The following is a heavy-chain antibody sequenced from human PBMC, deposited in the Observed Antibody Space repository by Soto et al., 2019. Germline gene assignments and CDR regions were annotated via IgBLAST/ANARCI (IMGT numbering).Heavy chain of an antibody. V-gene: IGHV3-23*01. D-gene: IGHD3-22*01. J-gene: IGHJ4*02. CDR2: IGGSSDST. CDR3: AKRDSTGYYYFNY. Sequence: GGSLRLSCAASGFTFRSYAMSWVRQPPGKGLEWVSGIGGSSDSTFYAHSVKGRFTISGDNSKNTLYLQMNSLRAEDTAVYYCAKRDSTGYYYFNYWGQGTLVTVSS. CDR1: GFTFRSYA.